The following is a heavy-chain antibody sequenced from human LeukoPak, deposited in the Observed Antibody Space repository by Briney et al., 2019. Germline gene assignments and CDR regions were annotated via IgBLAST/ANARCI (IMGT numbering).Heavy chain of an antibody. CDR3: ARGTPRGLGCSSTSCYSDPWFDP. Sequence: SETLSLTCTVSGGSISSGSYYWSWIRQPAGRGLEWIWRIYTSGSTNYNPSRKSRVTISVDTSKNQFSLRLSSVTAAETAVYYCARGTPRGLGCSSTSCYSDPWFDPWGQGTLVTVSS. D-gene: IGHD2-2*01. CDR1: GGSISSGSYY. J-gene: IGHJ5*02. V-gene: IGHV4-61*02. CDR2: IYTSGST.